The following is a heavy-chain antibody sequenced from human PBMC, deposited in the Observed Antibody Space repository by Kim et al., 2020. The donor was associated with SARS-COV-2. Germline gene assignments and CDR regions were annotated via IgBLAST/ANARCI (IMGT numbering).Heavy chain of an antibody. CDR1: GYTFTSYG. Sequence: SVKVSCKASGYTFTSYGISWVRQAPGQGLEWMGWISAYNGNTNYAQKLQGRVTMTTDTSTSTAYMELRSLRSDDTAVYYCARERGGDWNYGEGAWFDPWGQGTLVTVSS. V-gene: IGHV1-18*01. CDR3: ARERGGDWNYGEGAWFDP. J-gene: IGHJ5*02. CDR2: ISAYNGNT. D-gene: IGHD1-7*01.